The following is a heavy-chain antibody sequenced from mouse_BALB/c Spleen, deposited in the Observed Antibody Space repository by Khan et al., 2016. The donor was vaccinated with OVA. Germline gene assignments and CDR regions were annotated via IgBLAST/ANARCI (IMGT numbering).Heavy chain of an antibody. CDR1: GDSITSGF. CDR3: ARSYGSWAMDY. J-gene: IGHJ4*01. D-gene: IGHD1-1*01. Sequence: EVQLVESGPSLVKPSQTLSLTCSVTGDSITSGFWNWIRKFPGNNFEYMGYVTYSGNTYYNPSLQSRLSITRHTSQSQYYLQLNSETTEDTATDFCARSYGSWAMDYWGQGTSVTVSS. CDR2: VTYSGNT. V-gene: IGHV3-8*02.